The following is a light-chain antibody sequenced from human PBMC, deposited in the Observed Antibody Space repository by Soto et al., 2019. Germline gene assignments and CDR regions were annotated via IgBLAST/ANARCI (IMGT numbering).Light chain of an antibody. V-gene: IGKV3-11*01. CDR3: QQRSNWPPLT. Sequence: EIVVTHSPATLCFSPWERSTLSCMASQSVSSYLSWYPQRPGQSPRLLIYDAYNRATGIPDRFSGSGSGTDFTLTISRLEPEDFAVYYCQQRSNWPPLTFGGGPKVDIK. CDR1: QSVSSY. J-gene: IGKJ4*01. CDR2: DAY.